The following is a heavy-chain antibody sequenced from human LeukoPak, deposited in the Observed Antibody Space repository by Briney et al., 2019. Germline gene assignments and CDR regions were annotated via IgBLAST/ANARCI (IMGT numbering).Heavy chain of an antibody. V-gene: IGHV4-59*08. CDR2: IYYSGST. CDR3: ARHGSGWYHGWFDP. Sequence: SETLSLTCTVSEGSISGYYWSWIRQHPGKGLEWIGYIYYSGSTNYNPSLKSRVTISVDTSKNQFSLKLSSVTAADTAVYYCARHGSGWYHGWFDPWGQGTLVTVSS. D-gene: IGHD6-19*01. CDR1: EGSISGYY. J-gene: IGHJ5*02.